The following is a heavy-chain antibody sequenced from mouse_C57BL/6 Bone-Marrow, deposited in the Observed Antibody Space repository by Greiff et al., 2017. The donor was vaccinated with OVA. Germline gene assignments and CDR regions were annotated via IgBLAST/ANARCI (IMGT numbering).Heavy chain of an antibody. Sequence: VQLQQSGPELVKPGASVKISCKASGYTFTDYYMNWVKQSHGKSLEWIGDINPNNGGTSYNQKFKGKATLTVDKSSSTAYMELRSLTSEDSAVYYCARDTTVVKYYAMDYWGQGTSVTVSS. D-gene: IGHD1-1*01. CDR1: GYTFTDYY. V-gene: IGHV1-26*01. CDR2: INPNNGGT. J-gene: IGHJ4*01. CDR3: ARDTTVVKYYAMDY.